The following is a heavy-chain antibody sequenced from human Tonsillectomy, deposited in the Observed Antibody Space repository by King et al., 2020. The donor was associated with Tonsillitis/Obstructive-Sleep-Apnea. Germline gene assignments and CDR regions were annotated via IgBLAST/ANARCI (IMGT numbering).Heavy chain of an antibody. CDR2: ISGSGGST. D-gene: IGHD3-3*01. V-gene: IGHV3-23*04. J-gene: IGHJ4*02. Sequence: VQLVESGGGLVQPGGSLRLSCAAPGFTFSSYAMSWVRQPQGKGLEWVSVISGSGGSTYYEDSVKGRFTISRDNSKNTLYLQMNSLRAEDTAVYYCAKVPWGGYYHEGLDYWGQGTLVTGSS. CDR3: AKVPWGGYYHEGLDY. CDR1: GFTFSSYA.